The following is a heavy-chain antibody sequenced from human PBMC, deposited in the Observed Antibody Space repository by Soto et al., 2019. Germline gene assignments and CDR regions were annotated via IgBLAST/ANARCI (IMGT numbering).Heavy chain of an antibody. V-gene: IGHV3-30-3*01. CDR3: ALGYYGSGYYGPFDY. Sequence: QVQLVESGGGVVQPGRSLRLSCAASGFTFSSYAMHWVRQAPGKGLEWVALISYDGSNKYYADSVKGRFTISRDNSKNTLYLQMNGLRAEDTAVYYCALGYYGSGYYGPFDYCGQGTLVTVSS. J-gene: IGHJ4*02. CDR1: GFTFSSYA. D-gene: IGHD3-22*01. CDR2: ISYDGSNK.